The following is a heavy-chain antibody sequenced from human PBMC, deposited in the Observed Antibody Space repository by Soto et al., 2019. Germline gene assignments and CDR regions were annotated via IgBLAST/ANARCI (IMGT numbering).Heavy chain of an antibody. J-gene: IGHJ4*02. V-gene: IGHV4-34*01. CDR3: ARGEGDY. Sequence: SETLSLTCAVYGGSFSGYYWSWIRQPPGKGLEWIGEINHSGSTNYNPSLKSRVTISVETSKNQFSLKLSSVTAADTAVYYCARGEGDYWGQGTLVTVSS. CDR2: INHSGST. CDR1: GGSFSGYY.